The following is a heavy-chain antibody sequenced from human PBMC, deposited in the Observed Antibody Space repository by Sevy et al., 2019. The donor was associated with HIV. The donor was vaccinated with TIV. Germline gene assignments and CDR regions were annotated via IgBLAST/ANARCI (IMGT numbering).Heavy chain of an antibody. CDR3: ARDLDYGERMAGSSGYYGMDV. Sequence: SETLSLTCTVSGGSISSYYWSWIRQPAGKGLEWIGRIYTSGSTNYNPSLKSRVTMSVDTSKNQFSRKVSSVTAADTAVYYCARDLDYGERMAGSSGYYGMDVWGQGTTVTVSS. CDR1: GGSISSYY. CDR2: IYTSGST. J-gene: IGHJ6*02. D-gene: IGHD4-17*01. V-gene: IGHV4-4*07.